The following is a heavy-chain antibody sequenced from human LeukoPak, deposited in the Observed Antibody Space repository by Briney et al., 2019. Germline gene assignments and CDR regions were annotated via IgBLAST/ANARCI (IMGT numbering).Heavy chain of an antibody. CDR1: GFTFSSYG. CDR2: IWYDGSNK. J-gene: IGHJ6*02. V-gene: IGHV3-33*01. Sequence: GGSLRLSCAASGFTFSSYGMHWVRQAPGKGLEWVAVIWYDGSNKYYADSVKGRFTTSRDNFKNTLYLQMNSLRAEDTAVYYCARDGIVVVPAAMPGHYYYYGMDVWGQGTTVTVSS. CDR3: ARDGIVVVPAAMPGHYYYYGMDV. D-gene: IGHD2-2*01.